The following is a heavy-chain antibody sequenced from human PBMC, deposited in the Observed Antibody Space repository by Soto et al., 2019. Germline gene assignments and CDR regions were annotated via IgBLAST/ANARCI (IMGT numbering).Heavy chain of an antibody. J-gene: IGHJ6*02. V-gene: IGHV1-18*01. CDR3: ARDKSPYYYYRMDV. Sequence: ASVKVSCNASGYTFTSYGISWVRQAPGQGLEWMGWISAYNGNTNYAQKLQGRVTMATDTSTSTAYMELRSLRSDDTAVYYCARDKSPYYYYRMDVWGQGTTVTVSS. CDR2: ISAYNGNT. CDR1: GYTFTSYG.